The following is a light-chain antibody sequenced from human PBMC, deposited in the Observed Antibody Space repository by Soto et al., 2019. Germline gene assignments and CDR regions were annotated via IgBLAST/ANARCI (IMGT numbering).Light chain of an antibody. CDR3: HQYNYWPPWT. J-gene: IGKJ1*01. CDR1: QSVSSN. Sequence: EIVMTQSPATLSVSPGERATLSCRASQSVSSNLAWYQQKPGQAPRLLISGASTRPTGIPARFSGSGSGTDFPLTISSLQSEDFAVYYCHQYNYWPPWTVGQGTKVEIK. CDR2: GAS. V-gene: IGKV3-15*01.